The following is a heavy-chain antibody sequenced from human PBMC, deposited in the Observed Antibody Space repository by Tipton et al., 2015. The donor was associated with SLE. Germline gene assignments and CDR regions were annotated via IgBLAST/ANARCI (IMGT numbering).Heavy chain of an antibody. CDR1: GGSISSHY. CDR2: IYSGGST. J-gene: IGHJ4*02. V-gene: IGHV4-59*08. D-gene: IGHD2-2*01. Sequence: TLSLTCTVSGGSISSHYWSWIRQPPGKTLGWIGYIYSGGSTKYNPSLDSRVSLSVDASKDQFSLKLSSVTAADTAVYYCVVCSPSSCSYFDYWGQGRLVTVSS. CDR3: VVCSPSSCSYFDY.